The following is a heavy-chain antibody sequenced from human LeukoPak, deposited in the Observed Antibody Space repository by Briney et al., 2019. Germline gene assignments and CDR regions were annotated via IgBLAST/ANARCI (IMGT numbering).Heavy chain of an antibody. CDR3: ASRNPQVRTDSSGYYPYYYYYYMDV. J-gene: IGHJ6*03. CDR1: GYTLTELS. D-gene: IGHD3-22*01. V-gene: IGHV1-24*01. CDR2: FDPEDGET. Sequence: AASVKVSCKVSGYTLTELSMHWVRQAPGKGLEWMGGFDPEDGETIYAQKFQGRVTITADKSTSTAYMELSSLRSEDTAVYYCASRNPQVRTDSSGYYPYYYYYYMDVWGKGTTVTVSS.